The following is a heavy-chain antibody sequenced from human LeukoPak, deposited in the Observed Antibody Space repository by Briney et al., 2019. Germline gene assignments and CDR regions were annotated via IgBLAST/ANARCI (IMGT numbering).Heavy chain of an antibody. CDR1: GGSISSNNW. CDR2: IYHSGSP. CDR3: ARVNINNWHSCDY. J-gene: IGHJ4*02. Sequence: KASETLSLTCTVSGGSISSNNWWGWVRQPPGMGLEWIGEIYHSGSPNYNPSLKSRVTISVDKSRNHFSLNLSSATAADTAVYYCARVNINNWHSCDYWGQGTLVTVSS. D-gene: IGHD1-1*01. V-gene: IGHV4-4*02.